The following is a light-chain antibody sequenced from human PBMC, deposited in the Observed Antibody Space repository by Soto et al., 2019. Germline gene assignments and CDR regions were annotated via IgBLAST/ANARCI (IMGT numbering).Light chain of an antibody. CDR1: KSDIGVYDF. CDR2: EVV. Sequence: QSVLAQPPSASGSPGQSVTISCTGTKSDIGVYDFVSWYQHHPGKAPRLIIYEVVQRPSGVPDRFSGSKSGNTASLTVSGLQAANKADYFCKSYARSNTYVFGSGTKVTVL. V-gene: IGLV2-8*01. CDR3: KSYARSNTYV. J-gene: IGLJ1*01.